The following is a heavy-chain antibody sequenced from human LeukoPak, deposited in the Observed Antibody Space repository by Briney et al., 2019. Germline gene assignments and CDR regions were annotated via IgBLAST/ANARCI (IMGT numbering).Heavy chain of an antibody. Sequence: SETLSLTCTVSGGSISGYYWSWIRQPPGKGLEWIGEINHSGSTNYNPSLKSRVTISVDTSKNQFSLKLSSVTAADTAAYYCANAPYSSSWYSFDYWGQGTLVTVSS. CDR2: INHSGST. V-gene: IGHV4-34*01. J-gene: IGHJ4*02. CDR3: ANAPYSSSWYSFDY. D-gene: IGHD6-13*01. CDR1: GGSISGYY.